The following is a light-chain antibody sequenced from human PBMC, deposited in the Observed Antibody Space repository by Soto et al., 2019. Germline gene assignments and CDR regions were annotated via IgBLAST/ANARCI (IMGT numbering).Light chain of an antibody. CDR3: QQSYSTPRT. J-gene: IGKJ1*01. CDR1: QSISSY. Sequence: EIQMTQSPSSLSASVGDRVTITCRASQSISSYLNWYQQKPGKVPKLLIYAASSLQSGVPSRFSGSGSGTDFTLTISSLQPEDFATYYCQQSYSTPRTFGQGTKVDIK. V-gene: IGKV1-39*01. CDR2: AAS.